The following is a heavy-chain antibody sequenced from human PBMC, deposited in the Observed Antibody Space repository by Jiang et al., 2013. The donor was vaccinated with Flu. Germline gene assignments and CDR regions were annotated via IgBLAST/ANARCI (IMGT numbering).Heavy chain of an antibody. Sequence: LLKPSETLSLTCALSGGSFTGYYWSWIRQSPGRGLECLGEIYHTGRTRYNPSLEGRVIISIDTSDNEFSLKLTSVTAADTAVYYCARRSSGWY. CDR3: ARRSSGWY. D-gene: IGHD3-22*01. CDR1: GGSFTGYY. J-gene: IGHJ2*01. V-gene: IGHV4-34*01. CDR2: IYHTGRT.